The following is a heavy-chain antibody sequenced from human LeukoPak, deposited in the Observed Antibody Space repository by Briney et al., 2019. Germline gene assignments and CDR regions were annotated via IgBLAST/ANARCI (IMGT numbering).Heavy chain of an antibody. V-gene: IGHV1-69*04. CDR2: IIPILGIA. J-gene: IGHJ4*02. CDR3: AKTGATYYDSSGDDY. D-gene: IGHD3-22*01. Sequence: GSSVKVSCKASGGTFSSYAISWVRQAPGQGLEWMGRIIPILGIANYAQKFQGRVTITADKSTSTAYMELSSLRSEDTAVYYCAKTGATYYDSSGDDYWGQGTLVTVSS. CDR1: GGTFSSYA.